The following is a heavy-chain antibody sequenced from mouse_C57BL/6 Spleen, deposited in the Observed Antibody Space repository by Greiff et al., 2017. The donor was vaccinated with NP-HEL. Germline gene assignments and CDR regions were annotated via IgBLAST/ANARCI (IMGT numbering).Heavy chain of an antibody. CDR3: ARGLRLRGFDY. CDR1: GYTFTSYW. Sequence: VQLQQPGAELVMPGASVKLSCKASGYTFTSYWMHWVKQRPGQGLEWIGEIDPSDSYTNYNQKFKGKSTLTVDKSSSTAYMQLSSLTSEDSAVYYCARGLRLRGFDYWGQGTTLTVSS. CDR2: IDPSDSYT. V-gene: IGHV1-69*01. J-gene: IGHJ2*01. D-gene: IGHD3-2*02.